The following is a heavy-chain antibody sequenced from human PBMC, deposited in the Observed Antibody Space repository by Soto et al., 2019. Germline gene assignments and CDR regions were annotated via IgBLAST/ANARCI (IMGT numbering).Heavy chain of an antibody. CDR1: GYTFMSYP. D-gene: IGHD3-10*01. Sequence: ASVKVSCKASGYTFMSYPLHWVRQAPGQGPEWMGWINAGDDITQFSQKFQGRLTFTRDTSASTGYMELRSLRSEDTAVYYCAGDSVTLVRGVIPYLDYWGQGTLVTVSS. V-gene: IGHV1-3*01. CDR3: AGDSVTLVRGVIPYLDY. CDR2: INAGDDIT. J-gene: IGHJ4*02.